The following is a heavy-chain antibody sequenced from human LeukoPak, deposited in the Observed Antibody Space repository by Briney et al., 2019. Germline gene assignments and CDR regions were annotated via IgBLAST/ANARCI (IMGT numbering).Heavy chain of an antibody. CDR1: GGSISSYY. Sequence: SETLSLTCTVSGGSISSYYWSWVRQPPGKGLEWIGSIYYTGSTTYNPSLKSRVTVSVDTSKNQFSLKLSSVTAADTAVYYCARHAPGYFDYWGQGALVTVSS. D-gene: IGHD3-10*01. J-gene: IGHJ4*02. CDR3: ARHAPGYFDY. CDR2: IYYTGST. V-gene: IGHV4-59*08.